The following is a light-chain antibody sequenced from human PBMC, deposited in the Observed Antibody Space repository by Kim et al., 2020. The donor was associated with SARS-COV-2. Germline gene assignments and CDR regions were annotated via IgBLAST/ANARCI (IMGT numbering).Light chain of an antibody. CDR2: DES. CDR3: QQYDNLPMYT. Sequence: ASVGDRVTINCQASQDISNYLNWYQQKPEKAPKLLIYDESNLETGVPSRFSGSGSGTDFTFTISSLQPEDITTYYCQQYDNLPMYTFGQGTKLEI. CDR1: QDISNY. V-gene: IGKV1-33*01. J-gene: IGKJ2*01.